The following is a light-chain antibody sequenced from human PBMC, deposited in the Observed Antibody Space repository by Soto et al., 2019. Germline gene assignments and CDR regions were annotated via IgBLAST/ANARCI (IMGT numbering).Light chain of an antibody. V-gene: IGKV1-6*01. J-gene: IGKJ2*01. CDR3: LQDYNYPYT. Sequence: AIQMTQSPSSLSTSVGDRVTITCRASQGISFDVAWYQQKPGKATKLLIYAASSLQSGVPSRFSGSGSGTDFTLPISRLQPEDFSTYYCLQDYNYPYTFGQGTKLEIK. CDR2: AAS. CDR1: QGISFD.